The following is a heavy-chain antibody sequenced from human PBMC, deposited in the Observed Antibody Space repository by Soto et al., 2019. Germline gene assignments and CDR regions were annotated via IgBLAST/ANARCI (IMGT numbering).Heavy chain of an antibody. D-gene: IGHD3-3*01. Sequence: GGSLRLSCAASGFTFSSYAMSWVRQAPGKGLEWVSAISGSGGSTYYADSVKGRFTISRDNSKNTLYLQMNSLRAEDTAVYYCAKSPYDVCSGSSGYWGQGTLVTVSS. J-gene: IGHJ4*02. CDR3: AKSPYDVCSGSSGY. CDR2: ISGSGGST. CDR1: GFTFSSYA. V-gene: IGHV3-23*01.